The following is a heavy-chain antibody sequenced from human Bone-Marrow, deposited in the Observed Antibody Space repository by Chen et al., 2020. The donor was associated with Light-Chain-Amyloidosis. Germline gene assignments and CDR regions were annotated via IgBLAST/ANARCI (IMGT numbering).Heavy chain of an antibody. Sequence: EVQLEQSGPEVKKPGESLKISCKGAGYPFPNYWIGWVRQMPGKGLEWMGVIYPDDSDARYSPSFEGQVTISADKSITTAYLQWRSLKASDTAMYYCARRREGYNFDYWGQGTLVTVS. CDR2: IYPDDSDA. V-gene: IGHV5-51*01. CDR1: GYPFPNYW. CDR3: ARRREGYNFDY. J-gene: IGHJ4*02. D-gene: IGHD5-12*01.